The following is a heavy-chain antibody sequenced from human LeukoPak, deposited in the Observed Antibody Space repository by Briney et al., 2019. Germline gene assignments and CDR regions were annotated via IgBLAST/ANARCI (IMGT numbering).Heavy chain of an antibody. J-gene: IGHJ4*02. CDR1: GGSISSYY. CDR2: IYTSGST. D-gene: IGHD5-18*01. V-gene: IGHV4-4*09. Sequence: SETLSLTCTVSGGSISSYYWSWIRQPPGKGLEWIGYIYTSGSTNYNPSLTGRVTISVDTSKNQFSLKLSSVTAADTAVYYCARRSDSYGLDYWGQGTLVTVSS. CDR3: ARRSDSYGLDY.